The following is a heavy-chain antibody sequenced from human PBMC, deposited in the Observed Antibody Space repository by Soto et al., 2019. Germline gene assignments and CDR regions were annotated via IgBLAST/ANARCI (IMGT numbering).Heavy chain of an antibody. J-gene: IGHJ5*02. CDR2: INHSGST. D-gene: IGHD6-6*01. CDR3: ARVSSSRFDP. V-gene: IGHV4-34*01. Sequence: SETLSLTCAVYGGSFRCYYWSWIRQPPGKGLEWIGEINHSGSTNYNPSLKSRVTISVDTSKSQFSLKLSSVTAADTAVYYCARVSSSRFDPWGQGTLVTVSS. CDR1: GGSFRCYY.